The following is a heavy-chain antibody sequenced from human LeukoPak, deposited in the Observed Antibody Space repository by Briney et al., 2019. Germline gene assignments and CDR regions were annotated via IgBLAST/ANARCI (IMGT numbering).Heavy chain of an antibody. Sequence: GESLKISCEASGFSPASNWMGFITTWIGWVRQVPGEGLEWIGITYPGDSETIYSPSFQGQVSISADKSASIAYLQWSGLKASDTAMYYCAIAGKTPNSFDIWGQGTMVTVSS. CDR2: TYPGDSET. D-gene: IGHD2-8*01. V-gene: IGHV5-51*01. J-gene: IGHJ3*02. CDR3: AIAGKTPNSFDI. CDR1: GFSPASNW.